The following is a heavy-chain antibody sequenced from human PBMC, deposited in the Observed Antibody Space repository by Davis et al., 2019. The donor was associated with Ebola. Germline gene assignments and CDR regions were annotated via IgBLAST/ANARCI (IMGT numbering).Heavy chain of an antibody. CDR1: GYLFTSYG. CDR2: INPSGGST. Sequence: ASVTVSCKASGYLFTSYGISWVRQAPGQGLEWMAAINPSGGSTKYARNFLGRVTITRDTSASTVYMELSSLRSEDTAVYYCAREGGLVRGVVITWKYGMDVWGQGTRVTVSS. J-gene: IGHJ6*02. D-gene: IGHD3-10*01. CDR3: AREGGLVRGVVITWKYGMDV. V-gene: IGHV1-46*01.